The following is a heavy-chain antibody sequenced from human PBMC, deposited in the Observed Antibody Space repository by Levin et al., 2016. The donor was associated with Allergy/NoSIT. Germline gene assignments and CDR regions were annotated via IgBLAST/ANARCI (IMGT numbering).Heavy chain of an antibody. CDR1: GFTFSSYE. V-gene: IGHV3-48*03. J-gene: IGHJ4*02. CDR3: AGSSGWKYYFDS. Sequence: GGSLRLSCAASGFTFSSYEMSWVRQAPGKGLEWVSYIGSSGGNIYYADSVKGRFTISRDNAKNSLYLQMNSLRAEDTAVYYCAGSSGWKYYFDSWGQGTLVTVSS. CDR2: IGSSGGNI. D-gene: IGHD6-19*01.